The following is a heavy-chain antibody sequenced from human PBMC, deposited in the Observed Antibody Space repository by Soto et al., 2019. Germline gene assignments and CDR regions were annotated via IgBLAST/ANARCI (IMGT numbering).Heavy chain of an antibody. D-gene: IGHD3-10*01. J-gene: IGHJ6*02. V-gene: IGHV3-23*01. Sequence: EVQLLESGGGLVQPGGSLRLSCAASGFTFSSYAMSWVRQAPGKGLEWVSAISGGGGSTYYADSGKGRFTISRDNSKNPLYLQMTSRRAEDTCVYYCASGGDGSGSYYNYYCYGMDVWGQGTTVTVSS. CDR2: ISGGGGST. CDR3: ASGGDGSGSYYNYYCYGMDV. CDR1: GFTFSSYA.